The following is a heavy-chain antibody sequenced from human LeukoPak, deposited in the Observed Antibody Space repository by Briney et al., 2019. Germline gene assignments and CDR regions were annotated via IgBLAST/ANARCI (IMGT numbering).Heavy chain of an antibody. J-gene: IGHJ5*01. Sequence: GGSLRLSCAASGFTFTSQAVSWVRQAPGKGLEWVSAISDSGGNTYYADPVKGRFTISRDNSKNTLYLQMNSLRVEDTALYYCADRNWLESSGQGTLVTVSS. D-gene: IGHD1-14*01. CDR1: GFTFTSQA. CDR2: ISDSGGNT. V-gene: IGHV3-23*01. CDR3: ADRNWLES.